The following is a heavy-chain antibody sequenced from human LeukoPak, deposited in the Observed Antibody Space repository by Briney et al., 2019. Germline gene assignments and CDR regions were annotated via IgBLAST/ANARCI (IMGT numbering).Heavy chain of an antibody. CDR2: ISSSSSYI. CDR1: GFTVSSNY. CDR3: AKVRRIAAAGTIDY. J-gene: IGHJ4*02. D-gene: IGHD6-13*01. V-gene: IGHV3-21*04. Sequence: GGSLRLSCAASGFTVSSNYMSWVRQAPGKGLEWVSSISSSSSYIYYADSVKGRFTISRDNAKNSLYLQMNSLRAEDTAVYYCAKVRRIAAAGTIDYWGQGTLVTVSS.